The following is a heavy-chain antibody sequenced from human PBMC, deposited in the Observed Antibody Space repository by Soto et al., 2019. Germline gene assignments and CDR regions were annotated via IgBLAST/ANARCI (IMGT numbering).Heavy chain of an antibody. V-gene: IGHV4-34*01. CDR2: INHSGST. Sequence: SETLSLTCAVYGGSFSGYYWSWIRQPPGKGLEWIGEINHSGSTNYNPSLKSRVTISVDTSKNQFSLKLSSVTAADTAVYYCARGGDLIVALDYWGQGTLVTVSS. CDR3: ARGGDLIVALDY. CDR1: GGSFSGYY. J-gene: IGHJ4*02. D-gene: IGHD2-21*01.